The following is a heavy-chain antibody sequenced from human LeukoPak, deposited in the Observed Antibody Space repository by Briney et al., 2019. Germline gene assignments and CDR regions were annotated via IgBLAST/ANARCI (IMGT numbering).Heavy chain of an antibody. V-gene: IGHV4-31*03. CDR3: ARDFTFSSPTGYFDY. D-gene: IGHD6-13*01. CDR1: GGSISSGGYY. J-gene: IGHJ4*02. CDR2: IYYSGST. Sequence: PSQTLSLTCTVSGGSISSGGYYWSWIRQHPGKGLEWIGYIYYSGSTYYNPSLKSRVTISVDTSKNQFSLKLSSVTAAGTAVYYCARDFTFSSPTGYFDYWGQGTLVTVSS.